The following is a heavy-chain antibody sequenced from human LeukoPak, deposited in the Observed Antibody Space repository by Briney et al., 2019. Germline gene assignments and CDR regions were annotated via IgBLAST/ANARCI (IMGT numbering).Heavy chain of an antibody. CDR1: GYTFTGYY. Sequence: ASVKVSCKASGYTFTGYYMHWVRQAPGQGLEWMGWINPNSGGTNYAQKFQGRVTMTRDTSISTAYMELSGLRSDDTAVYYCARDASLRSAFLHYYYYMDVWDKGTTVTVSS. CDR3: ARDASLRSAFLHYYYYMDV. D-gene: IGHD3-3*01. J-gene: IGHJ6*03. V-gene: IGHV1-2*02. CDR2: INPNSGGT.